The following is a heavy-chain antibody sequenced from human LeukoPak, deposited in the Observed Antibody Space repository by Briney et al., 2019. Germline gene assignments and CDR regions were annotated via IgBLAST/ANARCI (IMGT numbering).Heavy chain of an antibody. CDR2: ISGSGGST. CDR3: AKLGSYCSSTPTRCWFDP. J-gene: IGHJ5*02. V-gene: IGHV3-23*01. Sequence: GGSLRLSCAASGFTFNIYAMSWVRQAPGKGLEWVSAISGSGGSTYYADSVKGRFTISRDNSKNTLYLQLNSLRAEDTAVYYCAKLGSYCSSTPTRCWFDPWGQGTLVTVSS. CDR1: GFTFNIYA. D-gene: IGHD2-2*01.